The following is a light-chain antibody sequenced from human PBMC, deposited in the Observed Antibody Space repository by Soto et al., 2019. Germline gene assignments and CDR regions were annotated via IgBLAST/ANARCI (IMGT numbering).Light chain of an antibody. Sequence: EMVLTQSPGTLSLSPGERAALSCRASQSVSSTYLAWYQQKPGQAPRLLIYGASSRATGIPDRFSGSGSGTDFTLTISRLEPEDFAEDYGQHHGSSQTFGGGTKVEIK. V-gene: IGKV3-20*01. J-gene: IGKJ4*01. CDR1: QSVSSTY. CDR2: GAS. CDR3: QHHGSSQT.